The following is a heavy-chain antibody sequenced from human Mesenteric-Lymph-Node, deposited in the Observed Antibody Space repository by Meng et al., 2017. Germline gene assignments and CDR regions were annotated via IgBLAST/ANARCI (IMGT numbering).Heavy chain of an antibody. CDR2: ISGSGGTT. CDR1: GFTFSSYA. CDR3: AKDLDVVVAAVGFDS. V-gene: IGHV3-23*01. J-gene: IGHJ4*02. Sequence: GESLKISCAASGFTFSSYAMSWVHQAPGKGLEWVSGISGSGGTTNYADSVKGRFTISRDNSKNTLYLQMNSLGGEDTAVYYCAKDLDVVVAAVGFDSWGQGTLVTVSS. D-gene: IGHD2-15*01.